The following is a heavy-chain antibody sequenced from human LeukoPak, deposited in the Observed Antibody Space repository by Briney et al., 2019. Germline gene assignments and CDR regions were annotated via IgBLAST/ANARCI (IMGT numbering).Heavy chain of an antibody. D-gene: IGHD3-10*01. J-gene: IGHJ4*02. CDR1: GFTVNSNF. Sequence: GGSLSLSCAASGFTVNSNFMSWVRQAPGKGLEWVSVIYSGGSTYYADSVKGRFTISRDNSKNTLYLQMNSLRAEDTAVYYCARERGGSGNMEFDYWGQGTLVTVSS. CDR3: ARERGGSGNMEFDY. V-gene: IGHV3-66*01. CDR2: IYSGGST.